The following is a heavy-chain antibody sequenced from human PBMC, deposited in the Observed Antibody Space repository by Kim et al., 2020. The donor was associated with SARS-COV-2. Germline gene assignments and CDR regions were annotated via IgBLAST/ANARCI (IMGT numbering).Heavy chain of an antibody. V-gene: IGHV3-74*01. J-gene: IGHJ1*01. CDR2: INTDESRT. CDR1: GFTFSTSW. D-gene: IGHD2-21*01. Sequence: GGSLRLSCAASGFTFSTSWMHWVRQAPGKGLEWVSLINTDESRTNYADSVKGRFTISRANAKNILYLQMNRLRAEDTAEYYCAGDWAGGGGGCSWGQGTLVTVSS. CDR3: AGDWAGGGGGCS.